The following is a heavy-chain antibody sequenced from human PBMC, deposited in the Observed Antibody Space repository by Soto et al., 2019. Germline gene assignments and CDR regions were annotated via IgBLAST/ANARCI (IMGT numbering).Heavy chain of an antibody. CDR3: ARHSGSYYGFFDY. J-gene: IGHJ4*02. V-gene: IGHV4-39*01. CDR1: GGSISSSSYY. Sequence: QLQLQESGPGLVKPSETLSLTCTASGGSISSSSYYWGWIRQPPGKGLEWIGSIYYSGSTYYNPSLKSRVTISVDTSKNQFSLKLSSVTAADTAVYYCARHSGSYYGFFDYWGQGTLVTVSS. CDR2: IYYSGST. D-gene: IGHD1-26*01.